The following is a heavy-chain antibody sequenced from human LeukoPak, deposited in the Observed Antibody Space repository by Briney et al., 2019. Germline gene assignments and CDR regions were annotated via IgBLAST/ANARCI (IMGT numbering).Heavy chain of an antibody. CDR1: GYTFTGYY. Sequence: ASVKVSCKASGYTFTGYYMHWVRQAPGQGLEWMGYINPKSGGTIYAQKFQGRVTMTGDTSISTAYMELGSLRSDDTAVYYCAAGVRDGSESYHYFQHWGQGTLVTVSS. V-gene: IGHV1-2*02. D-gene: IGHD3-10*01. CDR2: INPKSGGT. J-gene: IGHJ1*01. CDR3: AAGVRDGSESYHYFQH.